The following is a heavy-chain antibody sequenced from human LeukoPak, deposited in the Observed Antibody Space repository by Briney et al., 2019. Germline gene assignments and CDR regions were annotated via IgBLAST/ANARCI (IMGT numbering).Heavy chain of an antibody. V-gene: IGHV4-38-2*01. CDR1: GYSISSGYY. D-gene: IGHD3-10*01. CDR2: LYHSGST. J-gene: IGHJ5*02. Sequence: SETLSLTCAVSGYSISSGYYWGWIRQPPGKGLEWIGSLYHSGSTYYNPSLKSRVTISVDRSKNQFSLKLAAVTAADTALYNCARGSNNYYGSGSYNNWFDPWGQGTLVTVSS. CDR3: ARGSNNYYGSGSYNNWFDP.